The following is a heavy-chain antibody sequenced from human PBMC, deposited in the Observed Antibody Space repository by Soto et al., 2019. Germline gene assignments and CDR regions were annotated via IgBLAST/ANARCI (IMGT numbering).Heavy chain of an antibody. CDR3: ARRAETNGWNGFGADKYYFDF. V-gene: IGHV1-8*01. D-gene: IGHD1-1*01. Sequence: GASVKVSCKASGYTFTSYDTYWVRQATGQGLEWTGWMNPNTGNSGYAQKFQGRVTMTSDTSISTAHMELSSLRSEDTAVYYCARRAETNGWNGFGADKYYFDFWGQGTLVTVSS. CDR2: MNPNTGNS. J-gene: IGHJ4*02. CDR1: GYTFTSYD.